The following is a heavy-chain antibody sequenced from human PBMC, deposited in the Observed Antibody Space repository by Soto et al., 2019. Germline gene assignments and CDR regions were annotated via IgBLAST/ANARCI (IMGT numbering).Heavy chain of an antibody. D-gene: IGHD2-15*01. Sequence: SETLSLTCAVYGGSFSGYYWSWIRQPPGKGLEWIGEINHSGSTNYNPSLKSRVTISVATSKNQFSLKLSSVTAADTAVYYCARGAMYCSGGSCYYYYYYYMDVWGKGTTVTVSS. J-gene: IGHJ6*03. V-gene: IGHV4-34*01. CDR2: INHSGST. CDR1: GGSFSGYY. CDR3: ARGAMYCSGGSCYYYYYYYMDV.